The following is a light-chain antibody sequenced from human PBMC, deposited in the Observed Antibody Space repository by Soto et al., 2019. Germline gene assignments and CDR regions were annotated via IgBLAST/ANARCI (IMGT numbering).Light chain of an antibody. CDR1: QSVNGW. CDR2: AAS. V-gene: IGKV1-5*01. CDR3: QHYNSNPWT. Sequence: DIQMTQSPSTLSASVGDRVTITCRASQSVNGWLAWYQQKPGKAPKLLIYAASNLESGVPSRFSGSGSGTEFTLTISSLQPDDFATYYCQHYNSNPWTFGQGTKLEIK. J-gene: IGKJ1*01.